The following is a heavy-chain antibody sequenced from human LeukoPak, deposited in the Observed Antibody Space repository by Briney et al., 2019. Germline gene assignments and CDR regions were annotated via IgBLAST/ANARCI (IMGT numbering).Heavy chain of an antibody. CDR2: ISSSSSYI. J-gene: IGHJ4*02. V-gene: IGHV3-21*01. CDR3: ARDRAPPEAADVDY. Sequence: PGGSLRLSCAASGFTFSSYSMNWVRQAPGKGLEWVSSISSSSSYIYYADSVKGRFTISRDNAKNSLYLQMNSLRAEDTAVYYCARDRAPPEAADVDYWGQGTLVTVSS. D-gene: IGHD6-13*01. CDR1: GFTFSSYS.